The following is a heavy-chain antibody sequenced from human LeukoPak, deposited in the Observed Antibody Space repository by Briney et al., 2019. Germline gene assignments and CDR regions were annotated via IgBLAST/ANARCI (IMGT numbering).Heavy chain of an antibody. CDR1: GFTFSSYA. CDR2: ISSNGGST. Sequence: GGSLRLSCAASGFTFSSYAMNWVRQAPGKGLEYVSAISSNGGSTYYTNSVKGRSTISRDNSKNTLYLQMGSLRAEDTAVYYCARGPGVRGVIDYYYYYMDVWGKGTTVTISS. V-gene: IGHV3-64*01. J-gene: IGHJ6*03. CDR3: ARGPGVRGVIDYYYYYMDV. D-gene: IGHD3-10*01.